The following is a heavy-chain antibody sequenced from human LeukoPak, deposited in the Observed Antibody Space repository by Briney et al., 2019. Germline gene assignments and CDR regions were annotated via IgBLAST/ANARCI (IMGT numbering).Heavy chain of an antibody. CDR3: ARGRRNVAVAGTGNFQH. CDR2: IYTSGST. Sequence: SETLSLTCTVSGGSISSYYWSWIRQPPGKGLEWIGRIYTSGSTNYNPSLKSRVTISVDTSKNQFSLKLSSVTAADTAVYYCARGRRNVAVAGTGNFQHWGQGTLVTVSS. CDR1: GGSISSYY. D-gene: IGHD6-19*01. J-gene: IGHJ1*01. V-gene: IGHV4-4*07.